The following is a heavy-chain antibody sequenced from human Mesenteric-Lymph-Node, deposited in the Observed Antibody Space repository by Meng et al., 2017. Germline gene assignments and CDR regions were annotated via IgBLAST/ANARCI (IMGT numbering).Heavy chain of an antibody. V-gene: IGHV4-31*03. D-gene: IGHD4-17*01. J-gene: IGHJ5*02. CDR2: IYYGGST. CDR3: ARTNYGDYNWFDP. Sequence: QVPLEESGPGLAKPSPALSLTCTVSGGSISSGGFYWSWIRQHPGKGLEWIGYIYYGGSTYYNPSLRSRVAISIDTSKNQFSLKLTSVTAADTAVYFCARTNYGDYNWFDPWGQGTLVTVSS. CDR1: GGSISSGGFY.